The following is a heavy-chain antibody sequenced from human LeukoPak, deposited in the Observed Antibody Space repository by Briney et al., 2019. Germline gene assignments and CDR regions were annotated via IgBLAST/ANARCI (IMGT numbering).Heavy chain of an antibody. CDR2: IYTSGST. J-gene: IGHJ1*01. CDR3: ARDGYDFWSGYPGVFQH. D-gene: IGHD3-3*01. Sequence: SETLSLTCTVSGGSISSGSYYWSWIRQPAGKGLEWIGRIYTSGSTNYNPSLKSRVTISVDTSKNQFSLKLSSVTAADTAVYYCARDGYDFWSGYPGVFQHWGQGTLVTVSS. V-gene: IGHV4-61*02. CDR1: GGSISSGSYY.